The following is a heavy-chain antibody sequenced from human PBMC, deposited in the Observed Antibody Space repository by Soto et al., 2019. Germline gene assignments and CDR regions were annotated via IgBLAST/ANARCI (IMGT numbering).Heavy chain of an antibody. J-gene: IGHJ5*02. CDR3: ARLGAYYQSLDP. Sequence: SETLSLTCAVSGGSISTSNWWSWVRQPPGKGLEWIGEIYHSGSTNYNPSLKSRVTITLETSTSQFSLRLTSVTASDTAVYYCARLGAYYQSLDPWGQGTVVTVSS. CDR2: IYHSGST. V-gene: IGHV4-4*02. D-gene: IGHD2-21*01. CDR1: GGSISTSNW.